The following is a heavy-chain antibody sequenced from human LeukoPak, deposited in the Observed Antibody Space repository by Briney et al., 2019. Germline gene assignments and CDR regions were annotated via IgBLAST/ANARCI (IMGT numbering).Heavy chain of an antibody. D-gene: IGHD6-13*01. J-gene: IGHJ4*02. Sequence: GGSLRLSCAASGFTFSSYAMHWVRQAPGKGLEWVAVISYDGSNKYYADSVKGRFTISRDNSKNTLYLQMNSLRAEDTAVYYCAKEIAAAEPDYWGQGTLVTVSS. CDR1: GFTFSSYA. CDR3: AKEIAAAEPDY. CDR2: ISYDGSNK. V-gene: IGHV3-30-3*01.